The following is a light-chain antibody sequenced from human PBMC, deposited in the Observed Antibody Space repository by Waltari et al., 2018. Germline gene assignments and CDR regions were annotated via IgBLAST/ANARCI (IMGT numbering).Light chain of an antibody. V-gene: IGLV2-11*01. CDR3: CSYAGTYTFK. CDR2: DVI. J-gene: IGLJ2*01. CDR1: SRDVGGYTY. Sequence: QSALTQPRSVSGSPGQSLPISCTGTSRDVGGYTYVSWYQQHPGKAPNLMIYDVIKRPSGVPDRFSGSKSGNTASLTISGLQAEDTADYYCCSYAGTYTFKFGGGTKLTVL.